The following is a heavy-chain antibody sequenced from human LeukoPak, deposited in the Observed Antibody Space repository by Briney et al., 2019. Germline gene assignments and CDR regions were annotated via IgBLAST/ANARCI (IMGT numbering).Heavy chain of an antibody. CDR2: LYYSGST. Sequence: SETLSLTCSVSGGSISSYYWSWIRQPPGKGLEWIGYLYYSGSTNSNPSLKSRVTMSVDTSKNQFSLKLSSVTAADTAVYYCARIEMATISSPTPIFDYWGQGTLVTVSS. CDR3: ARIEMATISSPTPIFDY. V-gene: IGHV4-59*01. CDR1: GGSISSYY. D-gene: IGHD5-24*01. J-gene: IGHJ4*02.